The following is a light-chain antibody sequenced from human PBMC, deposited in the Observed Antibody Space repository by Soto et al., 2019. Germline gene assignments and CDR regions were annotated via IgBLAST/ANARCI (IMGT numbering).Light chain of an antibody. CDR3: QQRSSWPIT. V-gene: IGKV3-11*01. Sequence: EIVLTQSPATLSFSPGEGATLSCRASQSVGSKLAWFQQKPGQAPRLLIYDASNRATGIPARFSGSGSGTDFTVTISSLEPEDFAVYYCQQRSSWPITFGPGTRLEI. CDR1: QSVGSK. CDR2: DAS. J-gene: IGKJ5*01.